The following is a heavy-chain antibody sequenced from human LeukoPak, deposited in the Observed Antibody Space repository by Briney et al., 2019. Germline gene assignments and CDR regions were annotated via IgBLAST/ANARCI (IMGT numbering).Heavy chain of an antibody. J-gene: IGHJ2*01. D-gene: IGHD2-2*01. CDR2: INPSGGST. CDR1: GYTFTSYY. CDR3: ARYCSSTSCPISHFDL. Sequence: GASVKVSCKASGYTFTSYYMHWVRQAPGQGLEWMGIINPSGGSTSYAQKFQGRVTMTRDTSTSTVYMELSSLRSEDTAVYYCARYCSSTSCPISHFDLWGRGTLVTVSS. V-gene: IGHV1-46*01.